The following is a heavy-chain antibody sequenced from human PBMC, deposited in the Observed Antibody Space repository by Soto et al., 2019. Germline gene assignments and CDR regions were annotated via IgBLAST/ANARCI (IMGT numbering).Heavy chain of an antibody. CDR1: GYTLTELS. Sequence: ASVKVSCKVSGYTLTELSMHWVRQAPGKGLEWMGGFDPEDGETIYAQKFQGRVTMTEGTSTDTAYMELSSLRSEDTAVYYCATGLYSRAPGDYWGQGTLVTVSS. V-gene: IGHV1-24*01. J-gene: IGHJ4*02. D-gene: IGHD3-16*02. CDR3: ATGLYSRAPGDY. CDR2: FDPEDGET.